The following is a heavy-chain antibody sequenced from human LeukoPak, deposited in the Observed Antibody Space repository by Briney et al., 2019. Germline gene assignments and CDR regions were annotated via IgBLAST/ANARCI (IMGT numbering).Heavy chain of an antibody. V-gene: IGHV1-2*02. D-gene: IGHD4-11*01. J-gene: IGHJ4*02. CDR2: INPNSGGT. Sequence: ASVKVSCKASGYTFTGYYMHWVRQAPGQGLEWMGWINPNSGGTNYAQKFQGRVTMTRDTSISTAYMELSRPRSDDTAVYYCARERGRYSNSNFDYWGQGTLVTVSS. CDR1: GYTFTGYY. CDR3: ARERGRYSNSNFDY.